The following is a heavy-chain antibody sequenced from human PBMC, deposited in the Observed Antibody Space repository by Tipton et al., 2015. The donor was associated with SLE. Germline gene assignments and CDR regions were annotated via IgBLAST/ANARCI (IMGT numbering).Heavy chain of an antibody. V-gene: IGHV4-34*01. J-gene: IGHJ3*02. CDR1: GGSFSGYY. CDR3: ARDWTLRGWYYVFDI. Sequence: TLSLTCAVYGGSFSGYYWSWIRQPPGKGLEWIGSLYYSGSTYYNPSLTSRVTITVDTSKNQFSLKLSSVTAADTAVYYCARDWTLRGWYYVFDIWGQGTMVTVSS. D-gene: IGHD6-19*01. CDR2: LYYSGST.